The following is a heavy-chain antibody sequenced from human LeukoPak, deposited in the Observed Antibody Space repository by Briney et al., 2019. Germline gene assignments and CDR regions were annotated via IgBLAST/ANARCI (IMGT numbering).Heavy chain of an antibody. CDR3: ARDHFLVLSSSWFSPPGGDY. J-gene: IGHJ4*02. CDR1: GYTFTSYG. V-gene: IGHV1-18*01. Sequence: GASVKVSCKASGYTFTSYGISWVRQAPGQGLEWMGWISAYNGNTNYAQKLQGRVTMTTDTSTSTAYMELRSLRSDDTAVYYCARDHFLVLSSSWFSPPGGDYWGQGTLVTVSS. CDR2: ISAYNGNT. D-gene: IGHD6-13*01.